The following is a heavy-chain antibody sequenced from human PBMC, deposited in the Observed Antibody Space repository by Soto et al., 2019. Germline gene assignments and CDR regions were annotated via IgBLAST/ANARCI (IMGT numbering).Heavy chain of an antibody. CDR2: IYHSGST. CDR1: GYSISSGYY. J-gene: IGHJ4*02. Sequence: SETLSLTCAVSGYSISSGYYWGWIRQPPGKGLEWIGSIYHSGSTYYNPSLKSRVTISVDTSKNQFSLKLSSVTAADTAVYYCARTQSRYYYDSSGLYFDYWGQGALVTVSS. V-gene: IGHV4-38-2*01. CDR3: ARTQSRYYYDSSGLYFDY. D-gene: IGHD3-22*01.